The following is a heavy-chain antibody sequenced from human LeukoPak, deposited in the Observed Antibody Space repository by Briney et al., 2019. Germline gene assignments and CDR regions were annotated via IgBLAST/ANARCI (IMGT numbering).Heavy chain of an antibody. D-gene: IGHD3-22*01. CDR3: AKDNSGYYDHNWFDP. Sequence: GGSLRLSCAASGFTFDDYAMHWVRQAPGKGLEWVSGISWNSGSIGYADSVKGRFTISRDSAKNSLYLQMNSLRAEDTALYYCAKDNSGYYDHNWFDPWGQGTLVTVSS. V-gene: IGHV3-9*01. CDR2: ISWNSGSI. J-gene: IGHJ5*02. CDR1: GFTFDDYA.